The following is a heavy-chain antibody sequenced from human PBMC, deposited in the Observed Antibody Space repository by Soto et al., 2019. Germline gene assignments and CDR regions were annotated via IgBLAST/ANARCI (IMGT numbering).Heavy chain of an antibody. J-gene: IGHJ4*02. CDR2: VDGSGYDT. D-gene: IGHD2-8*01. V-gene: IGHV3-23*01. CDR1: GFTFSSHA. CDR3: AREIFAAAYAATSAFDL. Sequence: GGSLRLSCAASGFTFSSHAMGWLRQAPGTGPEWVAFVDGSGYDTSHADSVKGRFTVSRDNSDNSLYLHMDSLRAEDTGRYFCAREIFAAAYAATSAFDLWGQGTLVTVSS.